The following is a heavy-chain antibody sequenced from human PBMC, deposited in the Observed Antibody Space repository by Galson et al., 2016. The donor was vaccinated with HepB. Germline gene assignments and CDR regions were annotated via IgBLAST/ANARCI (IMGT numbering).Heavy chain of an antibody. CDR3: VSWISLVSY. V-gene: IGHV3-53*01. CDR2: IEIEYDS. J-gene: IGHJ4*02. D-gene: IGHD2-2*03. Sequence: SLRLSCAVSGFTVSSHDMTWVRQAPGKGLESVSVIEIEYDSYYADPVKGRFTVSKDNSKNTFYLQMNSLRAEDTAVYYCVSWISLVSYWGQETLVTVSS. CDR1: GFTVSSHD.